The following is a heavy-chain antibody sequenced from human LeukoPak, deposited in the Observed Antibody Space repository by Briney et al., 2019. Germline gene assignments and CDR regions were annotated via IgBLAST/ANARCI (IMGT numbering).Heavy chain of an antibody. V-gene: IGHV3-66*01. CDR1: GSTFSSDY. CDR2: IYSGSST. J-gene: IGHJ5*02. Sequence: GGSLRLSCPASGSTFSSDYMSWVRQPPGKGLEWVSVIYSGSSTYYADSVKGRFTTSRDKSKNTIYLQMNSPRFEDTAMYYCGRNWFDPWGQGTLVTVSS. CDR3: GRNWFDP.